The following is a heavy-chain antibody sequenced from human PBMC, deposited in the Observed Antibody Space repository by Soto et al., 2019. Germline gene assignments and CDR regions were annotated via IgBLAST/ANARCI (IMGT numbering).Heavy chain of an antibody. CDR3: ARGRKGAYYDFWSGYYTPYYYYGMDV. D-gene: IGHD3-3*01. J-gene: IGHJ6*02. CDR1: GYTFTGYY. Sequence: ASVKVSCKASGYTFTGYYMHWVRQAPGQGLEWMGWINPNSGGTNYAQKFQGWVTMTRDTSISTAYMELSRLRSDDTAVYYCARGRKGAYYDFWSGYYTPYYYYGMDVWGQGTTVTVSS. V-gene: IGHV1-2*04. CDR2: INPNSGGT.